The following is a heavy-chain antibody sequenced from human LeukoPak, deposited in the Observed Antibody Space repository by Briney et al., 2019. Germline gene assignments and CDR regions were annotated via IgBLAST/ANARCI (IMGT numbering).Heavy chain of an antibody. V-gene: IGHV3-30-3*01. CDR3: AREEYDFWKNWFDP. Sequence: GRSLRLSCAAPGFTFSSYAMHWVRQAPGKGLEWVAVISYDGSNKYYADSVKGRFTISRDNSRNTLYLQMNSLRAEDTAVYYCAREEYDFWKNWFDPWGQGTLVTVSS. CDR2: ISYDGSNK. J-gene: IGHJ5*02. D-gene: IGHD3-3*01. CDR1: GFTFSSYA.